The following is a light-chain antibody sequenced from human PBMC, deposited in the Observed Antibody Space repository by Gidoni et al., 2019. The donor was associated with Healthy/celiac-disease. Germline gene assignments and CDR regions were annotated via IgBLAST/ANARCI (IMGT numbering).Light chain of an antibody. CDR3: QQYNNWPPIT. V-gene: IGKV3-15*01. J-gene: IGKJ5*01. CDR1: QSVNSN. Sequence: EIVMPQSPATLSVSPGERATLSYRASQSVNSNLAWYQQKPGQAPRLLIYGASTRATGIPARFSGSGSGTEFTLTISSLQSEDFAVYYCQQYNNWPPITFXQXTRLEIK. CDR2: GAS.